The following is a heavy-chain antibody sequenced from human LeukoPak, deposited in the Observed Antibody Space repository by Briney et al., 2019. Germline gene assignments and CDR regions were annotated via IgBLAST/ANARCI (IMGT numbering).Heavy chain of an antibody. CDR1: GYTFTGYY. Sequence: ASVKVSCKASGYTFTGYYMHWVRQAPGQGLEWMGWINPNSGGTNYAQKFQGRVTMTRHTSISTAYMELSRLRSDDTAVYYCARGAVAGGPYGGYFQHWGQGTLVTVSS. V-gene: IGHV1-2*02. CDR3: ARGAVAGGPYGGYFQH. D-gene: IGHD6-19*01. J-gene: IGHJ1*01. CDR2: INPNSGGT.